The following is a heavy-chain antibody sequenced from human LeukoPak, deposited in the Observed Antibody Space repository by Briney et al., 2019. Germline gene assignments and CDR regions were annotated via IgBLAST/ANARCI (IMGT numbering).Heavy chain of an antibody. J-gene: IGHJ5*02. CDR1: GFTFSDYY. V-gene: IGHV3-23*01. CDR3: AKDDYDYVWGSYRSNWFDP. D-gene: IGHD3-16*02. CDR2: ISGSGGST. Sequence: GGSLRLSCAASGFTFSDYYMSWIRQAPGKGLEWVSAISGSGGSTYYADSVKGRFTISRDNSKNTLYMQMNSLRAEDTAVYYCAKDDYDYVWGSYRSNWFDPWGQGTLVTVSS.